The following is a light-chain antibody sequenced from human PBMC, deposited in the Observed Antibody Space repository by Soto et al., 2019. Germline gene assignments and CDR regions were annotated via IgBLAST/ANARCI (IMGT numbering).Light chain of an antibody. CDR1: SSDVGGYNY. CDR2: DVS. CDR3: LPYTSSSTHVV. Sequence: QSALTQPASVSGSPGQSITISCTGTSSDVGGYNYVSWYQQHPGKAPKLMIYDVSNRPSGVSDRFSGSKSGNTASLTISGIPAHPTPPSPCLPYTSSSTHVVFGGGTKLT. J-gene: IGLJ2*01. V-gene: IGLV2-14*01.